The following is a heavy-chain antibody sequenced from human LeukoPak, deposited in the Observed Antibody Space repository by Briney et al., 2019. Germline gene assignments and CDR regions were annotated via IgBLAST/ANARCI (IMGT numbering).Heavy chain of an antibody. CDR2: IYTSGST. J-gene: IGHJ5*02. Sequence: SETLSLTCTVSGGSISSGSYYWSWIRQPAGKGLEWIGGIYTSGSTNYNPSLKSRVTISVDTSKNQFSLKLSSVTAADTAVYYCARETDSSGYYYWFDPWGQGTLVTVSS. CDR3: ARETDSSGYYYWFDP. V-gene: IGHV4-61*02. D-gene: IGHD3-22*01. CDR1: GGSISSGSYY.